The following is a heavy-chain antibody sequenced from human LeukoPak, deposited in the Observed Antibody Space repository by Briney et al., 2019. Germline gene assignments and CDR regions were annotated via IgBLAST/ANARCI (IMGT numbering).Heavy chain of an antibody. CDR3: ARDRGDYAGDNWFDP. Sequence: GGSLRLSCAASGFTFSSYSMNWVRQAPGKGLEWVSSISSSSSYIYYADSVKGRFTISRDNAKNSLYLQMNSLRAEDTAVYYCARDRGDYAGDNWFDPWGQGTLVTVSS. CDR2: ISSSSSYI. V-gene: IGHV3-21*01. J-gene: IGHJ5*02. D-gene: IGHD4-17*01. CDR1: GFTFSSYS.